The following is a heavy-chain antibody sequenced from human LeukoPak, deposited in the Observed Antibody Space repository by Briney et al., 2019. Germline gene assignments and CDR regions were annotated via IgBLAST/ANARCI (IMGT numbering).Heavy chain of an antibody. V-gene: IGHV4-39*01. Sequence: SETLSLTCTVSGDSISSSKYYWGWIRQSPGKGLEWIGSIYKSGSTFYNPSLKSRVIISVDTSRNQFSLKLDSVSAADTAVYYCARSLSMAGLTWGQGTLVAVSS. CDR1: GDSISSSKYY. J-gene: IGHJ4*02. CDR3: ARSLSMAGLT. D-gene: IGHD6-19*01. CDR2: IYKSGST.